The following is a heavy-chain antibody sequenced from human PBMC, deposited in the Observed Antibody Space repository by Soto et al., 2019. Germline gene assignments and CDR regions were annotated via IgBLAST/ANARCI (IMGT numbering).Heavy chain of an antibody. D-gene: IGHD3-22*01. Sequence: QVQLVESGGGVVQPGRSLRLSCAASGFTFSSYAMHWVRQAPGKGLEWVAVISYDGSNKYYADSVKGRFTISRDNSKNTLYLQMNSLRAEDTAVYYCARAYYYDSSGYSGGAFDICGQGTMVTVSS. CDR2: ISYDGSNK. CDR3: ARAYYYDSSGYSGGAFDI. CDR1: GFTFSSYA. V-gene: IGHV3-30-3*01. J-gene: IGHJ3*02.